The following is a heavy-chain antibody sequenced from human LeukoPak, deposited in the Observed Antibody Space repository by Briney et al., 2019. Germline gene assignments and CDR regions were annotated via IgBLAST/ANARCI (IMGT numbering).Heavy chain of an antibody. CDR3: ARRAVLAYGSGSRNWFDP. CDR2: IYYSGST. CDR1: GGSISSYY. J-gene: IGHJ5*02. V-gene: IGHV4-59*01. Sequence: SETLSLTCTVSGGSISSYYWSWIRQPPGKGLEWIGYIYYSGSTNYNPSLKSRVTISVDTSKNQFSLKLSSVTAADTAVYYCARRAVLAYGSGSRNWFDPWGQGTLVTVSS. D-gene: IGHD3-10*01.